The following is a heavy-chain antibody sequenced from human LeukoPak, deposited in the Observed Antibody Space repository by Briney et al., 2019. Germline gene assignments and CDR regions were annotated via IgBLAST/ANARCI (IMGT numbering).Heavy chain of an antibody. D-gene: IGHD6-25*01. Sequence: GGSLSLSCVGSGFSFSAYGMNWVRQAPGVGLEWLAFLSGTSWATHYADSVKGRFTISRDNANNCLYLQMNSLRAEDTALYYCVKSGNSVLKGAHSPFDSWGQGAQVTVSS. J-gene: IGHJ4*02. CDR3: VKSGNSVLKGAHSPFDS. CDR1: GFSFSAYG. V-gene: IGHV3-48*04. CDR2: LSGTSWAT.